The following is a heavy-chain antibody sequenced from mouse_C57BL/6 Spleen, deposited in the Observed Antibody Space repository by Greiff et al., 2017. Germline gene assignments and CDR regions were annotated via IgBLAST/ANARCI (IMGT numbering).Heavy chain of an antibody. CDR1: GYTFTDYY. V-gene: IGHV1-19*01. CDR2: INPYNGGT. D-gene: IGHD2-13*01. Sequence: EVQLQQSGPVLVKPGASVKMSCKASGYTFTDYYMNWVKQSHEKSLEWIGVINPYNGGTSYNQKFKGKATLTVDKSSRTAYMELNSLTSEDYAVYYCARWDGEAFFDAMDYGGQGTSVTVSA. CDR3: ARWDGEAFFDAMDY. J-gene: IGHJ4*01.